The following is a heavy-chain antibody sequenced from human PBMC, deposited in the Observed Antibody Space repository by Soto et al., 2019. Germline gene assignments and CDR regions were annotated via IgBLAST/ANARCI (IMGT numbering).Heavy chain of an antibody. CDR1: GYTLTSKA. J-gene: IGHJ4*02. Sequence: QVQLVQSGAEVKKPGASVTVSCKASGYTLTSKAMHWVHQAPGQRLEWMGWINAATGDTNYSEKFQGRVTISRDTSANTTSMELSSLRSEDTAVYYCARARTYYFGSGLASWGQGTLVTVSS. CDR3: ARARTYYFGSGLAS. V-gene: IGHV1-3*01. D-gene: IGHD3-10*01. CDR2: INAATGDT.